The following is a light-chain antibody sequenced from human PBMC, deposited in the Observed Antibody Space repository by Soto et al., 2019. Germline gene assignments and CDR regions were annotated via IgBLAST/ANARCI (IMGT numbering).Light chain of an antibody. CDR3: QQYGSSPRA. CDR2: DVS. CDR1: QTLRSGY. Sequence: EIVLTQSPGTQSLYPGDRATLSCRASQTLRSGYLAWYQHKPGQAPRLLIYDVSSRTTGIPDRFSGSGSGTDFTLTISRLEPEDFAVYYCQQYGSSPRAFGQGTKVDIK. V-gene: IGKV3-20*01. J-gene: IGKJ1*01.